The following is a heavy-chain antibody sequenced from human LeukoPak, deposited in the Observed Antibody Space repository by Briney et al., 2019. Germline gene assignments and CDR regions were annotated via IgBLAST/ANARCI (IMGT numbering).Heavy chain of an antibody. J-gene: IGHJ6*02. V-gene: IGHV1-18*01. Sequence: ASVKVSCKASGYTFTSYGISWVRQAPGHGREWMGWISAYNGNTNYAQKLQGRVTMTTDTSTSTAYMELRSLRSDDTAVYYCARDNKGIVATKGDYYYGMDVWGQGTTVTVSS. CDR2: ISAYNGNT. D-gene: IGHD5-12*01. CDR1: GYTFTSYG. CDR3: ARDNKGIVATKGDYYYGMDV.